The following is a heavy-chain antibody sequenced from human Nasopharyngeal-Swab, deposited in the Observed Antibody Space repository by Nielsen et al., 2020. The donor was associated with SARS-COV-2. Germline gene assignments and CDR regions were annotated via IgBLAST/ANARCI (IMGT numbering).Heavy chain of an antibody. V-gene: IGHV3-30*04. CDR1: GFTFSSYA. J-gene: IGHJ4*02. D-gene: IGHD3-22*01. CDR3: ARDGTDYYDSSGYVFDY. CDR2: ISYDGSNK. Sequence: GESLKISCAASGFTFSSYAMHWVRQAPGKGLEWVALISYDGSNKYYADSVKGRFTISRDNSKNTLYLQMNSLRAEDTAVCYCARDGTDYYDSSGYVFDYWGQGILVTVSS.